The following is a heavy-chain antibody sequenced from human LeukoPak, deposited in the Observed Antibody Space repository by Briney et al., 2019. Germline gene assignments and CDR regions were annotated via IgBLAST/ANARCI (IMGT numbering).Heavy chain of an antibody. CDR2: IFYSGFT. J-gene: IGHJ4*02. CDR1: GDSITSTTYY. CDR3: ARRLGYDFLTAPRGAVGFDY. D-gene: IGHD3-9*01. V-gene: IGHV4-39*01. Sequence: PSETLSLTCTVSGDSITSTTYYWGWIRQPPGKGLEWIGSIFYSGFTNYNPSLKSRVTISMDASKNQVSLKLKSVTAADTAVYYCARRLGYDFLTAPRGAVGFDYWGQGTLVTVSS.